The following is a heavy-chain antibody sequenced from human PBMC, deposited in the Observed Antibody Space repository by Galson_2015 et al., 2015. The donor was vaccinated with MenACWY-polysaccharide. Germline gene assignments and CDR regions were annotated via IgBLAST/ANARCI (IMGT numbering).Heavy chain of an antibody. CDR1: GFNFRSYG. D-gene: IGHD4-17*01. CDR2: IQYDGGKE. Sequence: SLRLSCAASGFNFRSYGIHWVRQAPGKGLEWVTFIQYDGGKEYYSDSVKGRFTISRDNSKNTVYLQKSSLRAEDTAVYYCAKDYDYVDYATPSWGQGTLVPVSS. J-gene: IGHJ5*02. V-gene: IGHV3-30*02. CDR3: AKDYDYVDYATPS.